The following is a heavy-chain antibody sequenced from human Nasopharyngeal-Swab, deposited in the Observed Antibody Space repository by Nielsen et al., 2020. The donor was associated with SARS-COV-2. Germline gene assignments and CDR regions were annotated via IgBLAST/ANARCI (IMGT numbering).Heavy chain of an antibody. J-gene: IGHJ5*02. CDR3: VSVGSSSWYQLWFDP. Sequence: WTRQPPGKGLEWIGEINHSGSTNYNPSLKSRVTISVDTSKNQFSLKLSSVTAADTAVYYCVSVGSSSWYQLWFDPWGQGTLVTVSS. V-gene: IGHV4-34*01. CDR2: INHSGST. D-gene: IGHD6-13*01.